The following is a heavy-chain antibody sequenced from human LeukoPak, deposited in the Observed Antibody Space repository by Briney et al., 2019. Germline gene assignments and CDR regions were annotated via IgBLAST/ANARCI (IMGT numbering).Heavy chain of an antibody. CDR3: ARGWHGSSSGGYYFGY. D-gene: IGHD6-6*01. CDR2: INHSGST. V-gene: IGHV4-34*01. J-gene: IGHJ4*02. CDR1: GGSFSGYY. Sequence: SETLSLTCAVYGGSFSGYYWSWIRQPPGKGLEWIGEINHSGSTNYNPSLKSRVTISVDTSKNQFSLKLSSVTAADTAVYYCARGWHGSSSGGYYFGYWGQGTLVTVSS.